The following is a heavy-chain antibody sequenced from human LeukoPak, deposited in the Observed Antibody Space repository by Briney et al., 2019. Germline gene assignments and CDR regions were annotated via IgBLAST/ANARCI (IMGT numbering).Heavy chain of an antibody. V-gene: IGHV1-2*02. D-gene: IGHD1-26*01. Sequence: ASVKVSCKASGYTFTGHYMHWVRQAPGQGPEWMGWINPNSGDTNYAQKFQGRVTLTRDASIGTAYMEMNSLRAEDMAVYYCATHRDYSGSYANPVFDYWGQGTLVTVSS. CDR1: GYTFTGHY. CDR3: ATHRDYSGSYANPVFDY. CDR2: INPNSGDT. J-gene: IGHJ4*02.